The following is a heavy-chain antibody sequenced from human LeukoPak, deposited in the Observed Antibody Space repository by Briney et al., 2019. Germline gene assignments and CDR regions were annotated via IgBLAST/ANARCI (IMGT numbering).Heavy chain of an antibody. D-gene: IGHD3-3*01. V-gene: IGHV3-11*04. CDR2: ISSSGSTI. CDR1: GFTFSDYY. Sequence: GGSLRLSCAASGFTFSDYYMSWIRRAPGKGLEWVSYISSSGSTIYYADSVKGRFTISRDNAKNSLYLQMNSLRAEDTAVYYCARDPSPPYYDFWSGYPNYYYYYYMDVWGKGTTVTVSS. CDR3: ARDPSPPYYDFWSGYPNYYYYYYMDV. J-gene: IGHJ6*03.